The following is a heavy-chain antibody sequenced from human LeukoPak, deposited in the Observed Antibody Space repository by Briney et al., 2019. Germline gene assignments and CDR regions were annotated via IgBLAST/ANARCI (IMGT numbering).Heavy chain of an antibody. Sequence: PSETLSLTCTLSGGSITTTGDYWGWIRQPPGKGLEWIGSVDYSGSTYYNPSLKSRVTISADTSKNQFSLRLSSVTAADTAVYYCAREDGYNMDDAFDICGQGTMVSVSS. D-gene: IGHD5-24*01. J-gene: IGHJ3*02. CDR2: VDYSGST. V-gene: IGHV4-39*01. CDR1: GGSITTTGDY. CDR3: AREDGYNMDDAFDI.